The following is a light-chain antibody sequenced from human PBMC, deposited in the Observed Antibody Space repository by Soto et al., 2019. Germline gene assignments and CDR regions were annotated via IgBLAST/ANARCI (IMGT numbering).Light chain of an antibody. J-gene: IGKJ4*01. CDR3: QQYGSSPLT. Sequence: IFLTQSPCTRSLSPWERATLSCRASQSVSSSYLAWYQQKPGQAPRLLIYGASSRATGIPDRFSGSGSGTDFTLTISRLEPEDFAVYYCQQYGSSPLTFGGGTKVDIK. CDR2: GAS. V-gene: IGKV3-20*01. CDR1: QSVSSSY.